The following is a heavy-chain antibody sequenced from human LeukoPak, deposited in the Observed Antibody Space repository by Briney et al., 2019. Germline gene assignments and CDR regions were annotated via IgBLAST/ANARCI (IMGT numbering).Heavy chain of an antibody. D-gene: IGHD2-2*01. V-gene: IGHV3-30*02. J-gene: IGHJ6*03. CDR1: GFTFSTYG. Sequence: GGSLRLSCAASGFTFSTYGMHWVRQAPGKGLEWVAFIRSDGTNKYYSDSVKGRFTISRDNSKTTLYLHMSSLRAEDTAVYYCAKDLCSRTTCYYYMDVWGKGTTVTVSS. CDR2: IRSDGTNK. CDR3: AKDLCSRTTCYYYMDV.